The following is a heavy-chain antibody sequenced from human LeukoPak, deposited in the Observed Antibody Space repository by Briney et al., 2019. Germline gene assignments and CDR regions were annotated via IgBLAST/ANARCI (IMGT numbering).Heavy chain of an antibody. V-gene: IGHV3-23*01. J-gene: IGHJ4*02. D-gene: IGHD6-6*01. CDR3: AKYQGYSSSSSDY. Sequence: SGGSLRLSCAASGFTFSNYAMSWVRQAPGKGLEWVSAISGGGGSTYYADSVKGRFTISRGNSKNTLSLQMNSLRAGDTAVYHCAKYQGYSSSSSDYWGQGTLVTVSS. CDR2: ISGGGGST. CDR1: GFTFSNYA.